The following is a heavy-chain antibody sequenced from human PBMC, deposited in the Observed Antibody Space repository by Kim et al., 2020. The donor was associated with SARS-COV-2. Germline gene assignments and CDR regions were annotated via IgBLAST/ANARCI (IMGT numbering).Heavy chain of an antibody. D-gene: IGHD5-12*01. Sequence: GGSLRLSCAAAGFTFTSYSMNWVRRAPGKGLEWISYISRSTNTIYYADSVKGRFTISRDNDKNSLYLQMNSLRDEDTGVYYCARAAHATSGYYYYYYGMDVWGQGTTVTVSS. CDR2: ISRSTNTI. CDR3: ARAAHATSGYYYYYYGMDV. J-gene: IGHJ6*02. CDR1: GFTFTSYS. V-gene: IGHV3-48*02.